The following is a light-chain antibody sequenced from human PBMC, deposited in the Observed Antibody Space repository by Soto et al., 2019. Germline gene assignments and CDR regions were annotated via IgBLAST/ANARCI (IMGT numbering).Light chain of an antibody. CDR1: QSISTW. V-gene: IGKV1-5*03. Sequence: DIQMTQSPSTLSASVGVRDTITCRVSQSISTWLAWYQQIPGRAPKLLIYKASILDTGVPSRFSGSGSGTEFTLTISSLQPEDFATYYCQQADSLPLVTFGQGTRLEI. CDR3: QQADSLPLVT. CDR2: KAS. J-gene: IGKJ5*01.